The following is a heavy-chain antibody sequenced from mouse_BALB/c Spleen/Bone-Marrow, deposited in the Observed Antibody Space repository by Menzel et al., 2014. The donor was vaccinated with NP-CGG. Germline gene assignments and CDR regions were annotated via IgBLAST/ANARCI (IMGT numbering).Heavy chain of an antibody. J-gene: IGHJ4*01. D-gene: IGHD2-10*02. V-gene: IGHV2-3*01. CDR1: GFSLTSYG. CDR2: IWGDGST. Sequence: VQLQQSGPGLVAPSQSLSITCTVSGFSLTSYGVSWVRQSPGKGLEWLGVIWGDGSTNYHSALISRLSISKDNSKSQLFLKLNSLQTDDTATYYCAKGEYAKRYYAMDYWGQGTSVTVSS. CDR3: AKGEYAKRYYAMDY.